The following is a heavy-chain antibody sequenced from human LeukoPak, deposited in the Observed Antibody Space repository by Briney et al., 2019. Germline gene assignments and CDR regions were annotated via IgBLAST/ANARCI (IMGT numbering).Heavy chain of an antibody. CDR1: GFTFSCYT. Sequence: PGGSLRLSCEASGFTFSCYTMNWVRQAPGKGLEWVSSISDGGSEIYYSDSVKGRFAVSRDDAQNSLSLQMNSLRVEDTGIYYCAKGKSGSYYFDMDVWGKGSTVTVSS. V-gene: IGHV3-21*06. CDR2: ISDGGSEI. J-gene: IGHJ6*03. CDR3: AKGKSGSYYFDMDV.